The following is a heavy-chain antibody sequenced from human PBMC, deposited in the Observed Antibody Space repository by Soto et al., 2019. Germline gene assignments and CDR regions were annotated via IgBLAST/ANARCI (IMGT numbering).Heavy chain of an antibody. CDR3: VTSGGFDH. Sequence: EVQLMESGGGLVQPGGSLRLSCVASGFTFSNCWMHWVRQAPGKGLVWVSRINSDGSTRSYAESVKGRFTISRDNVKNTLYLQMNSLRAEDTAVYYCVTSGGFDHWGQGTLVTVSS. CDR2: INSDGSTR. D-gene: IGHD3-16*01. J-gene: IGHJ5*02. CDR1: GFTFSNCW. V-gene: IGHV3-74*01.